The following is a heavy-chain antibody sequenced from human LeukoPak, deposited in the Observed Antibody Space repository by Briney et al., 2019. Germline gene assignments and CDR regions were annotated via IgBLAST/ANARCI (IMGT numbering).Heavy chain of an antibody. D-gene: IGHD3-22*01. CDR2: MNPNSGNT. V-gene: IGHV1-8*01. CDR3: ARPDSADAFDI. CDR1: GYTFPSYN. J-gene: IGHJ3*02. Sequence: ASVKVSCKASGYTFPSYNINWVRQATGQGREWLGWMNPNSGNTGYAQKFQGRVTMTRNTSISTAYMELSSLRSEDTAVYYCARPDSADAFDIWGQGTMVTVSS.